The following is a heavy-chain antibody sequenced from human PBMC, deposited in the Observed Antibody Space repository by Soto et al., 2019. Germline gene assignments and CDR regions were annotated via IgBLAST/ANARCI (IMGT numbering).Heavy chain of an antibody. J-gene: IGHJ5*02. V-gene: IGHV1-3*04. CDR1: GITSTTYA. Sequence: QVHLVQSGAEVKKPGASVKVSCKASGITSTTYAIHWVRQVPGQGLEWMGWINTGNGNTRYSQRFLGRVSLTTDTSASTVSMDLSSLTSEDTAVYYCARAINGYVTWGQGTLITVSS. D-gene: IGHD2-8*01. CDR2: INTGNGNT. CDR3: ARAINGYVT.